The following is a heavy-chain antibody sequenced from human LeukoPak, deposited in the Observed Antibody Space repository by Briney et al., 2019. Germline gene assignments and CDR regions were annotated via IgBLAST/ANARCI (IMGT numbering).Heavy chain of an antibody. CDR3: ARLFGGVTTYDY. J-gene: IGHJ4*02. CDR2: MKGDGSLI. Sequence: GGTLRLSCAASGFTFSSYGMSWVRQAPGGGLQWVASMKGDGSLIYYVDSVKGRSTISRDNARNSLYLQMNRLRADDTAVYYCARLFGGVTTYDYWGQGALVTVSS. V-gene: IGHV3-7*01. D-gene: IGHD2-8*02. CDR1: GFTFSSYG.